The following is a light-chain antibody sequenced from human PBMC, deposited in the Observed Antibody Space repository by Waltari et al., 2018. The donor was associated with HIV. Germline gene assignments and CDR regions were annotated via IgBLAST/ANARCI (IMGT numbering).Light chain of an antibody. Sequence: SVLTQPPSVSGAPGQAITISCTGNNSHIGPGSDVHWYRPFPGTAPPLVLYCDTIRPSGVSDRFSGSRSGNSVSLDITGLRAEDEADYYCQSYDKSLAGLWVFGGGTRLTVL. CDR1: NSHIGPGSD. CDR3: QSYDKSLAGLWV. V-gene: IGLV1-40*01. J-gene: IGLJ3*02. CDR2: CDT.